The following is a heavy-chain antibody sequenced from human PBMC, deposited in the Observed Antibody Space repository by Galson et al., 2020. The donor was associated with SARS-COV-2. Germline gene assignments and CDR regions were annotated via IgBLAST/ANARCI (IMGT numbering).Heavy chain of an antibody. CDR1: GGSISSSSYY. CDR2: IYYSGST. D-gene: IGHD4-17*01. Sequence: SETLSLTCTVSGGSISSSSYYWGWIRQPPGKGLEWIGSIYYSGSTYYNPSLKSRVTISVDTSKNQFSLKLSSVTAADTAVYYCARPYGLRGAFDYWGQGTLVTVSS. CDR3: ARPYGLRGAFDY. V-gene: IGHV4-39*01. J-gene: IGHJ4*02.